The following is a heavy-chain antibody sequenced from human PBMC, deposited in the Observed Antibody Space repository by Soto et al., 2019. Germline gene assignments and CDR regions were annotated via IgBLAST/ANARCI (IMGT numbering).Heavy chain of an antibody. D-gene: IGHD2-2*02. J-gene: IGHJ4*02. CDR2: IYSGGST. CDR1: GFTVSNNY. V-gene: IGHV3-53*02. Sequence: EVQLVETGGGLIQPGGSLRLSCAASGFTVSNNYMSWVRQAPGKGLEWVSLIYSGGSTFYADSVKGRFTISRDNSKNTLFLQMTSLRDEDTAVYFCATYTSLDYWGQGTLVTVSS. CDR3: ATYTSLDY.